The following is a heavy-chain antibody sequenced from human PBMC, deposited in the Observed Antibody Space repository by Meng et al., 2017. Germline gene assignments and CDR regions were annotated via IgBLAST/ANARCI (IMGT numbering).Heavy chain of an antibody. CDR1: GGTFSSYT. CDR3: ARDPHYYDSRGEFDP. D-gene: IGHD3-22*01. J-gene: IGHJ5*02. CDR2: IIPILGIA. Sequence: QGRLLQVGAEWRKPGSSGKVSCKASGGTFSSYTFSWVRQAPGQGLEWMGRIIPILGIANYAQKFQGRVTITADKSTSTAYMELSSLRSEDTAVYYCARDPHYYDSRGEFDPWGQGTLVTVSS. V-gene: IGHV1-69*08.